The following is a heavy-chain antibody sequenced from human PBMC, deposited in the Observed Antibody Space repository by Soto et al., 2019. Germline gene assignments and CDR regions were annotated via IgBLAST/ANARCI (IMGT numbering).Heavy chain of an antibody. D-gene: IGHD3-16*01. Sequence: SETLSLTCTVSVGSISSYYWSWIGQPPGKGLEWIGYIYYSGSTNYNPSLKGRVTISVDTSKNQFSLKLSSVTAADTAVYYCARGLITGYYLYHAFDISGQGTMLT. V-gene: IGHV4-59*01. CDR1: VGSISSYY. CDR2: IYYSGST. CDR3: ARGLITGYYLYHAFDI. J-gene: IGHJ3*02.